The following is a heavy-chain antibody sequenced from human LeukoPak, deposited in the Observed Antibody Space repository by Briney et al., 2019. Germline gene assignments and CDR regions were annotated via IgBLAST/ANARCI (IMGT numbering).Heavy chain of an antibody. CDR3: ARGAVRGFKNDY. CDR1: GYTFISYG. V-gene: IGHV1-18*01. CDR2: ISPHNGYT. J-gene: IGHJ4*02. D-gene: IGHD3-10*01. Sequence: GASVKVSCKASGYTFISYGITWVRQAPGQGLEWMGWISPHNGYTNYVQNLQGRVTMTTDTSTSTVYMEVRSLRSDDTAVYYCARGAVRGFKNDYWGQGTLVTVSS.